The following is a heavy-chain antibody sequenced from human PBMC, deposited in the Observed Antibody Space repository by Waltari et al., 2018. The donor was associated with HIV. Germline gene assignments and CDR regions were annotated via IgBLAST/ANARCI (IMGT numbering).Heavy chain of an antibody. D-gene: IGHD4-17*01. Sequence: QVQLVQSGAEVKKPGSSVKVSCKASGGTFRRYAIRWVRKAPGQGLEWMGGIIPIFGTANYAQKFQGRVTITADESTSTAYMELSSLRSEDTAVYYCARDKDYGDYHDFDYWGQGTLVTVSS. CDR3: ARDKDYGDYHDFDY. V-gene: IGHV1-69*12. CDR2: IIPIFGTA. CDR1: GGTFRRYA. J-gene: IGHJ4*02.